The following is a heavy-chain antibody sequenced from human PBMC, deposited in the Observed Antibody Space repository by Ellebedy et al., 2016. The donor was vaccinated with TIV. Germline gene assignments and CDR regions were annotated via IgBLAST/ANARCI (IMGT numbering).Heavy chain of an antibody. CDR1: GFTFADYA. D-gene: IGHD3-9*01. J-gene: IGHJ3*02. CDR3: STDKYFDWFSPDDSFAI. V-gene: IGHV3-43D*03. CDR2: ITWDDGTT. Sequence: GESLKISCAASGFTFADYAIPWVRQAPGKGLEWVSLITWDDGTTYYADSVKGRFTISRDNSKNSLYLQINSLRAEDSALYYCSTDKYFDWFSPDDSFAIWGQGTMVTVSS.